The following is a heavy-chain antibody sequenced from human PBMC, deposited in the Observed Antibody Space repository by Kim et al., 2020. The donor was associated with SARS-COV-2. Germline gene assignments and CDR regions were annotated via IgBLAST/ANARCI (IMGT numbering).Heavy chain of an antibody. CDR3: ARDRVVGYFQH. CDR2: K. Sequence: KYYVDSVKGRFTISRDNAKNSLYLQMNSLRAEDTAVYYCARDRVVGYFQHWGQGTLVTVSS. D-gene: IGHD2-2*01. V-gene: IGHV3-7*01. J-gene: IGHJ1*01.